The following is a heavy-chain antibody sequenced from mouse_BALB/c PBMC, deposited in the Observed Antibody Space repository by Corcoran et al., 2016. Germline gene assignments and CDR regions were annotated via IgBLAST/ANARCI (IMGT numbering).Heavy chain of an antibody. CDR3: ARSFYYGYDDAMDY. D-gene: IGHD2-2*01. CDR2: ILPGSGST. V-gene: IGHV1-9*01. Sequence: QVQLQQSGAELMKPGASVKISCKATGYTFSSYWIEWVKQRPGHGLEWIGEILPGSGSTNYNEKFKGKATFTADTSSNTAYMQLSSLTSEDSAVYYCARSFYYGYDDAMDYWGQGTSVTVSS. J-gene: IGHJ4*01. CDR1: GYTFSSYW.